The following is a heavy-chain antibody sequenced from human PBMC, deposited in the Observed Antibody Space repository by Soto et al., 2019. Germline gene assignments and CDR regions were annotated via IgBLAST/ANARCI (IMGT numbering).Heavy chain of an antibody. D-gene: IGHD3-22*01. V-gene: IGHV3-7*01. CDR1: GFIFPNCW. CDR3: ATYDQYGSGFRFDS. J-gene: IGHJ5*01. Sequence: EVQLVESGGGLVQPGGSLRLSCAASGFIFPNCWMTWVRQAPGKGLEWVANLDGIGTEKYYMDSVKGRFTISRDNAKDFLYLQMNDLRVDDTAVYYCATYDQYGSGFRFDSWGQGTLVTVSS. CDR2: LDGIGTEK.